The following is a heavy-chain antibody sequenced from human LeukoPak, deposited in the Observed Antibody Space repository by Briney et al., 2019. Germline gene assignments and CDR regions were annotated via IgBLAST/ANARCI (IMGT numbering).Heavy chain of an antibody. D-gene: IGHD3-22*01. J-gene: IGHJ4*02. Sequence: GGSLRLSCAASAFTFSDYSMNWVRQAPGKGLEWVSSISSSSSYIYYADSVKGRFTISRDNAKNSLYLQMNSLRAEDTAVYYCAREKPYYYDSSGGDWGQGTLVTVSS. CDR1: AFTFSDYS. V-gene: IGHV3-21*01. CDR2: ISSSSSYI. CDR3: AREKPYYYDSSGGD.